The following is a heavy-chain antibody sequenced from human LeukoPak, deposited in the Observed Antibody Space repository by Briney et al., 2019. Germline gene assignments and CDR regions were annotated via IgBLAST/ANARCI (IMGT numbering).Heavy chain of an antibody. Sequence: LRLSCAASGFTVSSNYMNRIRQPPGKGLEWIGYIYHSGNTYYNPSLKSRVTISVDTSKNQFSLRLNSVAAADTAVYYCALYYYGPNWFDPWGQGTLVTVSS. CDR2: IYHSGNT. CDR3: ALYYYGPNWFDP. V-gene: IGHV4-30-4*01. J-gene: IGHJ5*02. CDR1: GFTVSSNY. D-gene: IGHD3-10*01.